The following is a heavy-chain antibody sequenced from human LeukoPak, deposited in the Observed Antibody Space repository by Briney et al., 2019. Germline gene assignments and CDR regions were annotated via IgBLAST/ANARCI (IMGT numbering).Heavy chain of an antibody. D-gene: IGHD2-15*01. J-gene: IGHJ4*02. CDR3: AKKAGSRTDQYPLDY. CDR1: GITFSSYA. CDR2: ISGSGGTT. V-gene: IGHV3-23*01. Sequence: PGGSLRLSCAASGITFSSYAMSWVRQAPGKGLGWVSVISGSGGTTYYADSVKGRFTISRDNSKNTLYLQMSSLRAEDTAVYYCAKKAGSRTDQYPLDYWGQGTLVTVSS.